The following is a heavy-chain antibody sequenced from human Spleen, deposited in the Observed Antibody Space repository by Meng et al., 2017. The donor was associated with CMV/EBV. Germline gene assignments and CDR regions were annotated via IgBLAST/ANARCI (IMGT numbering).Heavy chain of an antibody. CDR3: AKGGRVHLTDY. Sequence: GGSLRLSCAASGFTFSSYWMSWVRQAPGKGLEWVANIKQDGSEKYYVDSVKGRFTISRDNAKNSLYLQMNSLRAEDTALYYCAKGGRVHLTDYWGQGALVTVSS. CDR1: GFTFSSYW. V-gene: IGHV3-7*03. J-gene: IGHJ4*02. CDR2: IKQDGSEK. D-gene: IGHD1-1*01.